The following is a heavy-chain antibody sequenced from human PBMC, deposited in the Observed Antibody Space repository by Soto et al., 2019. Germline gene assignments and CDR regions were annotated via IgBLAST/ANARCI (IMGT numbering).Heavy chain of an antibody. J-gene: IGHJ1*01. D-gene: IGHD3-16*01. V-gene: IGHV3-33*05. CDR1: GFTFRSYV. CDR3: ARWGTTGGLDV. Sequence: QVQLVESGGGVVQPGTSLRLSCVGSGFTFRSYVIHWVRQAPGKGLEWVALTSYDGSNKDYGDSVKGRFTISRDNSRNTVDLQMDSLRREDTALYYFARWGTTGGLDVWGQGTLVYVSS. CDR2: TSYDGSNK.